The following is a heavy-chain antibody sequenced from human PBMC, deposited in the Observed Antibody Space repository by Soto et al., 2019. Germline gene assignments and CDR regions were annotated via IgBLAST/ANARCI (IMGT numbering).Heavy chain of an antibody. Sequence: GGSLRLSCTASGFTFGDYAMSWFRQAPGKGLEWVGFIRSKAYGGTTEYAASVKGRFTISRDDSKSIAYLQMNSLKTEDTAVYYCTRALDIVVVVAATADAFDIWGQGTMVTVSS. J-gene: IGHJ3*02. CDR1: GFTFGDYA. CDR3: TRALDIVVVVAATADAFDI. V-gene: IGHV3-49*03. D-gene: IGHD2-15*01. CDR2: IRSKAYGGTT.